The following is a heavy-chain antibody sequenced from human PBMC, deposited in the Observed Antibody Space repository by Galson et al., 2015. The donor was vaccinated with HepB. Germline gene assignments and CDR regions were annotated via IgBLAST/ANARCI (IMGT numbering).Heavy chain of an antibody. V-gene: IGHV3-11*06. J-gene: IGHJ3*02. CDR2: ISSSSSYT. D-gene: IGHD1-26*01. Sequence: SLRLSCAASGFTFSDYYMSWIRQAPGKGLEWVSYISSSSSYTYYADSVKGRFTISRDNSKNTLYLQMSSLRAEDTAVYYCVNSYQGGIVGATGIWGQGTMVTVSS. CDR1: GFTFSDYY. CDR3: VNSYQGGIVGATGI.